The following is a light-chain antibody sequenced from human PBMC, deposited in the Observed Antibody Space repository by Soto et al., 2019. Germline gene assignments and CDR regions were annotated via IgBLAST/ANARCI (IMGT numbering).Light chain of an antibody. CDR1: NSNIGSNT. CDR3: AAWEGGLNGPL. V-gene: IGLV1-44*01. Sequence: QSVLTQPPSASGTPGQRVTISCFGSNSNIGSNTVNWYQQLPGTAPKVLIYNGDQRPSGVPDRFSGSKSGTSASLAISGLQSEDEADYYCAAWEGGLNGPLFGGGTKLTVL. J-gene: IGLJ2*01. CDR2: NGD.